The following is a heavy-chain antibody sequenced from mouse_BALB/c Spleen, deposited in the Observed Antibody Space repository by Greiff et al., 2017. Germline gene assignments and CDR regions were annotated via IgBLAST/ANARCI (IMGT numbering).Heavy chain of an antibody. J-gene: IGHJ3*01. D-gene: IGHD3-1*01. CDR3: AREGQLGPQAWFAY. CDR1: GYSITSDYA. CDR2: ISYSGST. Sequence: EVQLQESGPGLVKPSQSLSLTCTVTGYSITSDYAWNWIRQFPGNKLEWMGYISYSGSTSYNPSLKSRISITRDTSKNQFFLQLNSVTTEDTATYYCAREGQLGPQAWFAYWGQGTLVTVSA. V-gene: IGHV3-2*02.